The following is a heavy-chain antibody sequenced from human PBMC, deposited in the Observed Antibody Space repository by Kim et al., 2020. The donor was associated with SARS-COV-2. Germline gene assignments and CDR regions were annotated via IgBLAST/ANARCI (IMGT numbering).Heavy chain of an antibody. D-gene: IGHD2-21*01. Sequence: SETLSLTCTVSGGSISSYYWSWIRQPPGKRLEYIGYIYHTGDTDYSPSLKSRVTISVDTSKNQFSLKLSSVTVADTAAYYCARDSPYSLLPGRSDYYYGMDVWGQGTTVTVSS. J-gene: IGHJ6*02. V-gene: IGHV4-59*13. CDR3: ARDSPYSLLPGRSDYYYGMDV. CDR1: GGSISSYY. CDR2: IYHTGDT.